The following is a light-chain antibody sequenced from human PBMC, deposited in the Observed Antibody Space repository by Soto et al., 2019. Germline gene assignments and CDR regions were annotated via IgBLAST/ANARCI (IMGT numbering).Light chain of an antibody. Sequence: QSALTQPRSVSGSPGQSVTISCTGTSSDVGGYDYVSWYQQHPGKAPKLMIYDVSERPSGVPDRFSGSKSGITASLTISGLQAEDEAHYYCCSYAGTYMVFGGGTQLTVL. CDR1: SSDVGGYDY. CDR2: DVS. V-gene: IGLV2-11*01. CDR3: CSYAGTYMV. J-gene: IGLJ2*01.